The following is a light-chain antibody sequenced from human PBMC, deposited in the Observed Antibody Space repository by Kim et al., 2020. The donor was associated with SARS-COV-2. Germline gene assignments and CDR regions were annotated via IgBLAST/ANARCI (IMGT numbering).Light chain of an antibody. CDR1: HSVSSSY. J-gene: IGKJ1*01. Sequence: SPGERATLSCRASHSVSSSYLAWYQQKPGQAPRLLIYGASSRATGIPDRFSGSGSGTDFILTISRLEPEDFAVYYCQQYGNSPQTFGQGTKVDIK. CDR3: QQYGNSPQT. V-gene: IGKV3-20*01. CDR2: GAS.